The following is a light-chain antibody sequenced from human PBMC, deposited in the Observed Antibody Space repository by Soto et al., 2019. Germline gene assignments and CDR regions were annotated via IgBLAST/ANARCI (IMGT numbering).Light chain of an antibody. CDR1: QSVSSSY. CDR2: GAS. CDR3: QQYGSSPSIT. V-gene: IGKV3-20*01. J-gene: IGKJ5*01. Sequence: ESVLTQSPGTLSLPPGERATLSCRASQSVSSSYLAWYQQKPGQAPRLLIYGASSRATGIPDRFSGSGSGTDFTLTISRLEPEDFAVYYCQQYGSSPSITFGQGTRLEIK.